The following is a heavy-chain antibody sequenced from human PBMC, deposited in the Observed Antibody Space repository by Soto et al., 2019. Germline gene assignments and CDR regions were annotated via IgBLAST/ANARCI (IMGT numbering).Heavy chain of an antibody. CDR3: AREISYVSGGHLYYGMDV. CDR1: GGSISSSSYY. D-gene: IGHD3-16*01. Sequence: SETLSLTCTVSGGSISSSSYYWGWILQPPGKGLEWIGSIYYSGSTYYNPSLKSRVTISVDTSKNQFSLRAEDTAVYYCAREISYVSGGHLYYGMDVLGQGTAVTVSS. CDR2: IYYSGST. J-gene: IGHJ6*02. V-gene: IGHV4-39*07.